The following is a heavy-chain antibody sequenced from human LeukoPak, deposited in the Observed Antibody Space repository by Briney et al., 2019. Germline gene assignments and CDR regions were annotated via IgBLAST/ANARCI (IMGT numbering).Heavy chain of an antibody. J-gene: IGHJ6*02. CDR3: AKVHYYDSIGYYYYYYAMDV. V-gene: IGHV1-58*01. D-gene: IGHD3-22*01. CDR2: IVVGSGNT. CDR1: GFTFTSSA. Sequence: SVKVSCKASGFTFTSSAVQWVRQARGQRLEWIGWIVVGSGNTNYAQKFQERVTITRDMSTSTAYMELSSLRSEDTAVYYCAKVHYYDSIGYYYYYYAMDVWGQGTTVTVSS.